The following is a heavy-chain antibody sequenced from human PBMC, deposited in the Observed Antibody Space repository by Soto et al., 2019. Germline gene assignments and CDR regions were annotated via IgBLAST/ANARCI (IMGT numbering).Heavy chain of an antibody. D-gene: IGHD6-13*01. V-gene: IGHV3-23*01. CDR1: GFTFSNYA. CDR2: ISGSGGST. J-gene: IGHJ4*02. Sequence: EVQLLESGGGLVQPGGSLRLSCAASGFTFSNYAMSWVRQAPGKGLEWVSAISGSGGSTYYADSVKGRFTISRDNSKNTLYLQVNSLRAEDTAVYYCAKGPIASSWYRDFDYWGQGTPVTVSS. CDR3: AKGPIASSWYRDFDY.